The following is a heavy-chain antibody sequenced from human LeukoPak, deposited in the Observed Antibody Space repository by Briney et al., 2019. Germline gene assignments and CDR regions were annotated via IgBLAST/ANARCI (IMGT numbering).Heavy chain of an antibody. CDR2: MNPNSGNT. CDR1: GYTFTSYD. CDR3: ARGQKRSTYYDFWSGYYPPLYFDY. V-gene: IGHV1-8*01. J-gene: IGHJ4*02. D-gene: IGHD3-3*01. Sequence: ASVKVSCKASGYTFTSYDINWVRQATGQGLEWMGWMNPNSGNTGYVRKFQGRVTMTRNTSISTAYMELSSLRSEDTAVYYCARGQKRSTYYDFWSGYYPPLYFDYWGQGTLVTVSS.